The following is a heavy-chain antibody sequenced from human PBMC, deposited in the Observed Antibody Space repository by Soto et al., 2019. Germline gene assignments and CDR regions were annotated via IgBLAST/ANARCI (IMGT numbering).Heavy chain of an antibody. CDR3: SKGNTVTTFFKGYYYYMDV. CDR2: ISGSGGST. D-gene: IGHD4-17*01. Sequence: GGSLRLSCAASGFTFSSYAMSWVRQAPGKGLEWVSAISGSGGSTYYADSVKGRFTISRDNSKNTLYLQMDSLSAEDTAVYYCSKGNTVTTFFKGYYYYMDVGGKGTTVTVSS. CDR1: GFTFSSYA. V-gene: IGHV3-23*01. J-gene: IGHJ6*03.